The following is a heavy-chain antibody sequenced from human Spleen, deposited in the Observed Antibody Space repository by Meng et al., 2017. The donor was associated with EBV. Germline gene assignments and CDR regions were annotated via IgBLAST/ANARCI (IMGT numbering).Heavy chain of an antibody. CDR1: GGSISTSNW. Sequence: QVQLQESGPGLVKPSETLSLTCVVSGGSISTSNWWSWVRQPPGKGLEWIGEIYHSGTTTYNPSLNSRVTISIDKSKNQFSLKLTSVTAADAAVYYCAREVCNYDCNLDLWGQGTLVTVSS. D-gene: IGHD3-16*01. J-gene: IGHJ5*02. CDR2: IYHSGTT. CDR3: AREVCNYDCNLDL. V-gene: IGHV4-4*02.